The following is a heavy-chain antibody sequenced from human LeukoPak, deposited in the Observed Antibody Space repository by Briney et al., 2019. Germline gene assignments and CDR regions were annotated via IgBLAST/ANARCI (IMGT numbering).Heavy chain of an antibody. CDR1: GGSISGYY. J-gene: IGHJ4*02. CDR3: ARDFCSGGSCYSYFHY. V-gene: IGHV4-59*01. CDR2: IYSSGGT. Sequence: SETLSLTCSVSGGSISGYYWSWIRQPPGKGLEWIGYIYSSGGTNYNPSLKSRVTISLDTSKNQFSLRLSSVTAADTAGYYCARDFCSGGSCYSYFHYWGQGTLVTVSS. D-gene: IGHD2-15*01.